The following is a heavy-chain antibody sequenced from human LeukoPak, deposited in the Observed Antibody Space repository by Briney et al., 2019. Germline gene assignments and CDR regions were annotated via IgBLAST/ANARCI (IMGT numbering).Heavy chain of an antibody. CDR2: IYTSGST. V-gene: IGHV4-61*02. CDR3: AGDINDYGDSSDY. D-gene: IGHD4-17*01. Sequence: SETLSLTCTVSGGSMSSNTYYWSWIRQPAGKGLEWIGRIYTSGSTNYNPSLKSRVTISVDTSKNQFSLKPSSVTAADTAVYYCAGDINDYGDSSDYWGQGTLVTVSS. J-gene: IGHJ4*02. CDR1: GGSMSSNTYY.